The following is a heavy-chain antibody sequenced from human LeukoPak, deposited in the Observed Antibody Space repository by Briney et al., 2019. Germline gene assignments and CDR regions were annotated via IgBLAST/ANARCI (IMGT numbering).Heavy chain of an antibody. V-gene: IGHV3-23*01. J-gene: IGHJ4*02. CDR2: ISGSGGST. Sequence: PGGSLRLSCAASGFTFSRYAMSCVRQAPGKGLEWVSAISGSGGSTYYADSVKGRFTISRDNSKNTLYLQMNSLRAEDTAVYYCAKGSSGTAMVAYYFDYWGQGTLVTVSS. D-gene: IGHD5-18*01. CDR3: AKGSSGTAMVAYYFDY. CDR1: GFTFSRYA.